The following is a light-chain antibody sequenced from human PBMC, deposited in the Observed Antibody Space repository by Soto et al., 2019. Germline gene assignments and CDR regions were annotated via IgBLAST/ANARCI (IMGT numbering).Light chain of an antibody. V-gene: IGKV3-15*01. CDR2: GAS. CDR3: QQHDLWPAT. CDR1: QSVSSN. J-gene: IGKJ1*01. Sequence: EVVMTQSPDTLSVSPGERHTLSCRASQSVSSNLAWYQQKPGQAPRLLIYGASTRATGIPARFSGSGSGTEFTLTISSLQSEDFAVYYCQQHDLWPATCGQGTKVEIK.